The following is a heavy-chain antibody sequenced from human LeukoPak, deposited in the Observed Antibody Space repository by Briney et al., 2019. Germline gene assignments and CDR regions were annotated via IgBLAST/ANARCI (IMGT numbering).Heavy chain of an antibody. J-gene: IGHJ6*02. CDR3: AIPPLSGTGSSRPLAEMDV. V-gene: IGHV3-7*01. Sequence: GGSLRLSCAASGFAFSNYWMSWVRLAPGKGLEWVANIKGDRSEKYYVDSVKGRFTISRDNAKNSLYLQMNSLRAEDTAVYYCAIPPLSGTGSSRPLAEMDVWGQGTTVTVSS. D-gene: IGHD3-10*01. CDR2: IKGDRSEK. CDR1: GFAFSNYW.